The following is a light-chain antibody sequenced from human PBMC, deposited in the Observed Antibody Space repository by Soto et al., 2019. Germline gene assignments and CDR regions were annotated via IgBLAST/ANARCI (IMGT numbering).Light chain of an antibody. CDR1: SSDVGGYHY. J-gene: IGLJ1*01. CDR3: CSYAGSPRYV. CDR2: DLS. Sequence: QSALTQPRSVSGSPGQSVTISCTGTSSDVGGYHYLSWYQQHSGNAPKVMIYDLSEAPSGARDRFSGSKSGNTASLTISGLQAEDEADYYCCSYAGSPRYVLGTGTKVTVL. V-gene: IGLV2-11*01.